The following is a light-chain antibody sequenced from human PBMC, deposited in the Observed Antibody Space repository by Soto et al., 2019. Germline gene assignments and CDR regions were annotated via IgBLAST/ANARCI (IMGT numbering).Light chain of an antibody. CDR2: RND. Sequence: QSVLTQPPSASGTPGQRVTISCSGSSSNIGSNYIYWYQQFPGTAPKLLIYRNDQRPSGVPDRFSGSKSGTSASLAISGLRSEDEADYYCAAWDDSLSDVLFGGGTKLTVL. CDR3: AAWDDSLSDVL. V-gene: IGLV1-47*01. CDR1: SSNIGSNY. J-gene: IGLJ2*01.